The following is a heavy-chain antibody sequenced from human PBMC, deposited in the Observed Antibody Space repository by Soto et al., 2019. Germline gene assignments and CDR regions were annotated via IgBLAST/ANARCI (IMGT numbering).Heavy chain of an antibody. CDR1: GYTFTNYA. Sequence: QVQLVQSGTEVKKPGASVKVSCKASGYTFTNYAISWVRQAPGQGPEWMGWNSGYNSNTKYAQTLQGRVTMTTDTSTSTAYMELRSLRSDDTAVYYCARGGSSWSAEYYQHWGQGTLVIVSS. CDR2: NSGYNSNT. J-gene: IGHJ1*01. V-gene: IGHV1-18*01. D-gene: IGHD6-13*01. CDR3: ARGGSSWSAEYYQH.